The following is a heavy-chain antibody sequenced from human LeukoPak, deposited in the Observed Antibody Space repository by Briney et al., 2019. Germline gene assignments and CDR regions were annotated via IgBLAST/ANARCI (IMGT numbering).Heavy chain of an antibody. CDR1: GYTFSNYG. D-gene: IGHD2-2*01. J-gene: IGHJ4*02. CDR2: IIAYNGNI. CDR3: ARDYCSSTSCYFDY. Sequence: GASVKVSCKASGYTFSNYGITWVRQAPGQGLEWMGWIIAYNGNINYAQKVQGRVTMTTDTSTSTAYMELRSLRSDDTAVYYCARDYCSSTSCYFDYWGQGTLVTVSS. V-gene: IGHV1-18*01.